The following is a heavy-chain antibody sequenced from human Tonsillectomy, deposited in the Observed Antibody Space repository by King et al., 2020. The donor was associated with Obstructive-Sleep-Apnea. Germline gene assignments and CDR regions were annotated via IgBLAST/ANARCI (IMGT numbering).Heavy chain of an antibody. J-gene: IGHJ4*02. D-gene: IGHD3-22*01. CDR1: GFTVSSNY. Sequence: VQLVESGGGLVQPGGSLRLSCAASGFTVSSNYMSWVRQAPGKGRGWVSVFYSGGSTYYADSVKGRFTISRDNPKNTLYLQMNSLRAEDTAVYYCARVGEGDSSGYYRSTVLFDYWGQGTLVTVSS. CDR3: ARVGEGDSSGYYRSTVLFDY. V-gene: IGHV3-66*01. CDR2: FYSGGST.